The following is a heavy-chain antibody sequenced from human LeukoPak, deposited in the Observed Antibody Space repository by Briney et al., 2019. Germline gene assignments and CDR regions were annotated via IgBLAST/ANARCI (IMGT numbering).Heavy chain of an antibody. CDR1: GFAVSSNH. D-gene: IGHD5-18*01. CDR2: ISSSSSTI. CDR3: ARSPGGYSYGYYFDY. J-gene: IGHJ4*02. Sequence: PGGSLRLSCAASGFAVSSNHMNWVRQAPGKGLEWVSYISSSSSTIYYADSVKGRFTISRDNAKNSLYLQMNSLRAEDTAVYYCARSPGGYSYGYYFDYWGQRTLVTVSS. V-gene: IGHV3-48*04.